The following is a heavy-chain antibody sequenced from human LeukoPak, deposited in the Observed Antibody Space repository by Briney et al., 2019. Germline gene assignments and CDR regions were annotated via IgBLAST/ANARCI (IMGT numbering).Heavy chain of an antibody. J-gene: IGHJ4*02. CDR1: GFSLSNYW. Sequence: GGSLRLSCAASGFSLSNYWMNWVRQAPGKGLEWVANIKQDGSEKNYVGSVKGRFSISRDNAKNSLILQMNSLRDEDTAVYYCARGVWAPFDSWGQGTLVSVSS. CDR3: ARGVWAPFDS. CDR2: IKQDGSEK. D-gene: IGHD7-27*01. V-gene: IGHV3-7*01.